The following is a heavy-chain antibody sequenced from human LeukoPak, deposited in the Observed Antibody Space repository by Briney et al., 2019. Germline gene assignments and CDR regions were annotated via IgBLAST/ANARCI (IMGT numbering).Heavy chain of an antibody. CDR3: TSGGITGYYFNY. V-gene: IGHV3-15*01. CDR2: IKSNADGGTT. J-gene: IGHJ4*02. Sequence: PGGSLRLSCAASGITFSSYAMSWVRQTPGKGLEWVGRIKSNADGGTTDYAAPVKGRFTISRVDSINTLYLQMNSLTPDDTALYHCTSGGITGYYFNYWGQGTLVTVSS. D-gene: IGHD3-9*01. CDR1: GITFSSYA.